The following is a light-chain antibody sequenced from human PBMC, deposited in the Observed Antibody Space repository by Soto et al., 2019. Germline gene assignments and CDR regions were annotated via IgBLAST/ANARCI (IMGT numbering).Light chain of an antibody. J-gene: IGKJ5*01. Sequence: DIQMTQSPSAMSASVGDRVTITCRANQGINHYLAWYQQKPGKAPKVLIHGTSTLQSGVPSRFSGSGSGTDFSLTISSLEPEDCAVYYCQQRSNWPSISFGQGTRLEI. V-gene: IGKV1-17*03. CDR2: GTS. CDR1: QGINHY. CDR3: QQRSNWPSIS.